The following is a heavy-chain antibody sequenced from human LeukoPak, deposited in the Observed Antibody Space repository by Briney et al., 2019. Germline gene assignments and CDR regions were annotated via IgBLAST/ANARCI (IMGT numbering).Heavy chain of an antibody. CDR3: ARVDYYDSSGYHPELAFDI. V-gene: IGHV4-61*10. Sequence: SETLSLTCTVSGGSISSGTYYWSWIRQPAGKGLEWIGYIYYSGSTNYNPSLKSRVTISVDTSKNQFSLKLSSVTAADTAVYYCARVDYYDSSGYHPELAFDIWGQGTMVTVSS. CDR1: GGSISSGTYY. J-gene: IGHJ3*02. D-gene: IGHD3-22*01. CDR2: IYYSGST.